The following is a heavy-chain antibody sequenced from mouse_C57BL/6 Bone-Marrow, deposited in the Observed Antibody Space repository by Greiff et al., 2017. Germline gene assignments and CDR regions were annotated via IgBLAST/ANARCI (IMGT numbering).Heavy chain of an antibody. V-gene: IGHV1-80*01. CDR2: IYPGDGDT. CDR3: ASDGYWYYAMDY. CDR1: GYAFSSYW. Sequence: QVQLQQSGAELVKPGASVKISCKASGYAFSSYWMNWVKQRPGKGLEWIGQIYPGDGDTNYNGKFKGKATLTADKSSSTAYMQLSSLTSEDSAVYFCASDGYWYYAMDYWGQGTSVTVSS. J-gene: IGHJ4*01. D-gene: IGHD2-3*01.